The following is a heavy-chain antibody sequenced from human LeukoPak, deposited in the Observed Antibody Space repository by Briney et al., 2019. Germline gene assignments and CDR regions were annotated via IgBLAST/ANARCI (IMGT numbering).Heavy chain of an antibody. CDR2: VYYSGST. J-gene: IGHJ4*02. V-gene: IGHV4-39*01. CDR3: VSLPGGFIWYFDD. CDR1: GGSMTSSNYY. Sequence: SSETLSLTCTVSGGSMTSSNYYWGWNRQPPGKELDGIGSVYYSGSTHYNPSLKGRVTMSVDTSKNQFSLKLDSATAADTAVYYCVSLPGGFIWYFDDWGQGKLVTVSS. D-gene: IGHD3-10*01.